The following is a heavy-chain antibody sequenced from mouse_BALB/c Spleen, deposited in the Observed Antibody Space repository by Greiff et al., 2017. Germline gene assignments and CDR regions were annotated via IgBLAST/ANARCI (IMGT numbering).Heavy chain of an antibody. D-gene: IGHD4-1*01. J-gene: IGHJ3*01. CDR1: GYSITSDYA. CDR3: ARWTGSWFAY. CDR2: ISYSGST. Sequence: EVKLMESGPGLVKPSQSLSLTCTVTGYSITSDYAWNWIRQFPGNKLEWMGYISYSGSTSYNPSLKSRISITRDTSKNQFFLQLNSVTTEDTATYYCARWTGSWFAYWGQGTLVTVSA. V-gene: IGHV3-2*02.